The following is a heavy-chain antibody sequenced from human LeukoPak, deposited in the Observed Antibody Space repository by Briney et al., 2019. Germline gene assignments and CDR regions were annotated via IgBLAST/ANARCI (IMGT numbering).Heavy chain of an antibody. CDR3: ASSGSPDVLLWFGELFF. Sequence: ASVKVSCKASGHTFTSYGISWVRQAPGQGLEWMGWISAYNGNTNYAQKLQGRVTMTTDTSTSTAYMELRSLRSDDTAVYYCASSGSPDVLLWFGELFFWGQGTLVTVSS. J-gene: IGHJ4*02. V-gene: IGHV1-18*01. CDR1: GHTFTSYG. CDR2: ISAYNGNT. D-gene: IGHD3-10*01.